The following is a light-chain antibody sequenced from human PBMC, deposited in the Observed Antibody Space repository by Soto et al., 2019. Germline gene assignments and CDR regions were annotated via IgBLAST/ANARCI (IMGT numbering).Light chain of an antibody. CDR2: TNN. CDR3: AAWDDSLNGYV. Sequence: QSVLTQPPSASGTPGQKVTISCSGNSSNIGRNTVNWYQQLPGTAPKLLISTNNRRPSWVPARFSGSKSGTSASLAISGLQSDDEADYYCAAWDDSLNGYVFGSGTKVTVL. CDR1: SSNIGRNT. J-gene: IGLJ1*01. V-gene: IGLV1-44*01.